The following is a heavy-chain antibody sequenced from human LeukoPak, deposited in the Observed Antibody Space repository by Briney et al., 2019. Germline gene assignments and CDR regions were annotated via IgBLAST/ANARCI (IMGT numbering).Heavy chain of an antibody. Sequence: PGGSLRLSCAASGFIFSDYNMHWVRQVPGKGLESVSYISSSGNIIYYADSMQGRFTISRDNAQNSLYLQMNSLRAEDTAIYYCARDERLLSFLKWGQGTLVTVSS. V-gene: IGHV3-48*01. CDR2: ISSSGNII. D-gene: IGHD3-3*01. J-gene: IGHJ4*02. CDR1: GFIFSDYN. CDR3: ARDERLLSFLK.